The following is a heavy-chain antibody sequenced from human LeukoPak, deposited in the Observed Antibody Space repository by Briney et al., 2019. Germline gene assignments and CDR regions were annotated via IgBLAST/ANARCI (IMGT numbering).Heavy chain of an antibody. D-gene: IGHD2-15*01. CDR1: GFTFSSYE. CDR2: ISSSGSTT. Sequence: GGSLRLSCAASGFTFSSYEMNWVRQAPGKGLEWVSYISSSGSTTYYADSVKGRFTICRDNAKISVYLQMNSLRAEDTAVYYCARSDPGYCSGGSCYLTSMDVWGQGTTVTVSS. V-gene: IGHV3-48*03. J-gene: IGHJ6*02. CDR3: ARSDPGYCSGGSCYLTSMDV.